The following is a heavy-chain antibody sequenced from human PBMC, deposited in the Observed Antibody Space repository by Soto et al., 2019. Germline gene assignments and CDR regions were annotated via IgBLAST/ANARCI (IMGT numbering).Heavy chain of an antibody. CDR2: IFWDDDA. Sequence: QITLRESGPALVKPTQPLTLTCTFSGFSLSTNGVAVGWIRQPPGKALEWLALIFWDDDARYSPSLKSRLTTTTDTSKNPVVLIMTNMDPVDTGTYYCTHTAGHSSTGADNWGQGTQVTVSS. V-gene: IGHV2-5*02. J-gene: IGHJ4*02. D-gene: IGHD6-19*01. CDR3: THTAGHSSTGADN. CDR1: GFSLSTNGVA.